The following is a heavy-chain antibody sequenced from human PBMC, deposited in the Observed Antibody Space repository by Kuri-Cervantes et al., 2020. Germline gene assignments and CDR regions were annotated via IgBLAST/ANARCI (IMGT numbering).Heavy chain of an antibody. CDR1: GGSFSNYY. D-gene: IGHD6-19*01. CDR2: IYHSGST. V-gene: IGHV4-34*01. CDR3: ATYSNGWYSGLDY. J-gene: IGHJ4*02. Sequence: SQTLSLTCVVYGGSFSNYYWSWVRQPPGKGLEWIGNIYHSGSTYYNPSLKGRVTISVDTSKNQFSLKLSSVTAADTAVYYCATYSNGWYSGLDYWGQGTLVTVSS.